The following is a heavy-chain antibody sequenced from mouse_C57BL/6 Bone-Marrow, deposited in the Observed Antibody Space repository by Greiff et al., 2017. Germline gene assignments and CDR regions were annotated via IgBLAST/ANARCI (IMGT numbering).Heavy chain of an antibody. CDR2: IDPSDSYT. CDR1: GYTFTSYW. D-gene: IGHD1-1*01. CDR3: ASGVTTVFDY. Sequence: QVQLQQPGAELVMPGASVKLSCKASGYTFTSYWMHWVKQRPGQGLEWIGEIDPSDSYTNYNQKFKGKSTLTVHKSSSTAYMQLSSLTSEDSAVYYCASGVTTVFDYWGQGTTLTVSS. V-gene: IGHV1-69*01. J-gene: IGHJ2*01.